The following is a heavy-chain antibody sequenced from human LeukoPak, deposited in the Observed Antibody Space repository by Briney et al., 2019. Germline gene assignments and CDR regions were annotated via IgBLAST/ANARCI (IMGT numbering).Heavy chain of an antibody. V-gene: IGHV3-53*01. D-gene: IGHD1-26*01. J-gene: IGHJ4*02. Sequence: GGSLRLSCEASGLTVSNNYMSWVRQAPGKGLEWVSVIYGGGNTYYADSVRGRFTISRDNSKNTLYLQMNSLRAEDTAVYYCAGPPGGALGDYWGQGTLVTVSS. CDR1: GLTVSNNY. CDR3: AGPPGGALGDY. CDR2: IYGGGNT.